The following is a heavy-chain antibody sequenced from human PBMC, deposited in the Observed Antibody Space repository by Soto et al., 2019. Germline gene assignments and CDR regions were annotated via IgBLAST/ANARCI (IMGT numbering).Heavy chain of an antibody. Sequence: EVQLVESGGGLVQPGGSLRLSCAASGFTFSSYSMNWVRQAPGKGLEWVSYISAGSSTIYYADSVKGRFTISRDNAKNSLYLQMNSLRAEDKAVYYGARGDSSGWYSHYWGQGTLVTVSS. CDR1: GFTFSSYS. V-gene: IGHV3-48*01. CDR2: ISAGSSTI. J-gene: IGHJ4*02. CDR3: ARGDSSGWYSHY. D-gene: IGHD6-19*01.